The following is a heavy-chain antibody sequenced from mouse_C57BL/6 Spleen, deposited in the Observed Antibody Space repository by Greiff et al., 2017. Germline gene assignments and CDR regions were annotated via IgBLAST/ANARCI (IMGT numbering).Heavy chain of an antibody. J-gene: IGHJ4*01. CDR2: SRNKANDYTT. D-gene: IGHD1-1*01. CDR3: ARDHYYGPMDY. V-gene: IGHV7-1*01. Sequence: EVQLVESGGGLVQSGRSLRLSCATSGFTFSDFYMEWVRQAPGKGLEWIAASRNKANDYTTEYSASVKGRFIVSRDTSQSILYLQMNALRAEDTAIYYCARDHYYGPMDYWGQGTSVTVSS. CDR1: GFTFSDFY.